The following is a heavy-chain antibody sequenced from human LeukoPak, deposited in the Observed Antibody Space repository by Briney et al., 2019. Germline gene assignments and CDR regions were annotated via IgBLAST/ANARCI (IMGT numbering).Heavy chain of an antibody. D-gene: IGHD6-13*01. J-gene: IGHJ4*02. CDR3: ARAPSSSRPYYSDY. Sequence: PSQTLSLTCAVSGGSISSGGYSWSWIRQPPGKGLEWIGYIYHSGSTYYNPSLKSRVTISVDRSKNQFSLKLSSVTAADTAVYYCARAPSSSRPYYSDYWGQGTLVTVSS. CDR1: GGSISSGGYS. V-gene: IGHV4-30-2*01. CDR2: IYHSGST.